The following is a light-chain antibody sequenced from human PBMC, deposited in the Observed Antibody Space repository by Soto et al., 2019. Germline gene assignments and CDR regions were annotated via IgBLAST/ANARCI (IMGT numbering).Light chain of an antibody. J-gene: IGLJ2*01. CDR3: QSYDSSLSGRDVV. CDR2: GNS. CDR1: SSNIGAGYD. V-gene: IGLV1-40*01. Sequence: QTVVTQPPSVSGAPGQRVTISCTGSSSNIGAGYDVHWYQQLPGTAPKLLIYGNSNRPSGVPDRFSGSKSGTSASLAITGLQAEDEADDYCQSYDSSLSGRDVVFGGGTKLTVL.